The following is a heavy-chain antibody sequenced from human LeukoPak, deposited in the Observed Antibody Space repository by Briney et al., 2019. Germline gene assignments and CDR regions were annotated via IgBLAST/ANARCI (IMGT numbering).Heavy chain of an antibody. J-gene: IGHJ4*02. CDR2: INHSGST. CDR3: ARDLAYCSGGSCYPYYFDY. D-gene: IGHD2-15*01. Sequence: SETLSLTCAVYGGSFSGYYWTWIRQPPGKGLEWIGEINHSGSTNYNPSLKSRVTISVDTSNNQFSLKLRSVTAADTAVYYCARDLAYCSGGSCYPYYFDYWGQGTLVTVSS. CDR1: GGSFSGYY. V-gene: IGHV4-34*01.